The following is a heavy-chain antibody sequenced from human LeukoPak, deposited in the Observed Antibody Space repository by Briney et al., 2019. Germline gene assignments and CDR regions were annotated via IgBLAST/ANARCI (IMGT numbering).Heavy chain of an antibody. CDR2: IFHSGIT. Sequence: PSETLSLTCVVSGYSISSGHFWGWIRQPPGKGLEWIGDIFHSGITSYSPSLKSRVTISVDTSKNQFSLKLNSVTAADTAVYYCARHVGPGYSYGFDNWGQGTLVTVSS. D-gene: IGHD5-18*01. CDR1: GYSISSGHF. CDR3: ARHVGPGYSYGFDN. V-gene: IGHV4-38-2*01. J-gene: IGHJ4*02.